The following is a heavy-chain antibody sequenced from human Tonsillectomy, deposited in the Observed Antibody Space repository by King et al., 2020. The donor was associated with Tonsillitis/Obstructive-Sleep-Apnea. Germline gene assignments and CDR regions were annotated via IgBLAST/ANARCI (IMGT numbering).Heavy chain of an antibody. CDR3: STLVVVAGKHHPTDY. Sequence: VQLVESGGGLVEPGRSLRLSCTTSGFTFGDYAMSWFRQAPGKGLEWVGFIRSKAYGGTTEDAASVKGRFTISRDDSKSIAYLQMNSLKTEDTAVYFRSTLVVVAGKHHPTDYWGLGTLVTVSS. D-gene: IGHD2-15*01. CDR1: GFTFGDYA. V-gene: IGHV3-49*03. CDR2: IRSKAYGGTT. J-gene: IGHJ4*02.